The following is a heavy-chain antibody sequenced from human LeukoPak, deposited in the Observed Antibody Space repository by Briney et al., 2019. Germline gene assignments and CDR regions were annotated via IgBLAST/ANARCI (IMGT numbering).Heavy chain of an antibody. V-gene: IGHV1-69*05. Sequence: GASVKVSCKASGDTFSSYAISWVRQAPGQGLEWMGLIIPIFGTPNYAQKFQGRVTITRNTSISTAYMELSSLRSEDTAVYYCARAQMGSSVLYYYYYYMDVWGKGTTVTVSS. CDR3: ARAQMGSSVLYYYYYYMDV. J-gene: IGHJ6*03. D-gene: IGHD2-2*01. CDR2: IIPIFGTP. CDR1: GDTFSSYA.